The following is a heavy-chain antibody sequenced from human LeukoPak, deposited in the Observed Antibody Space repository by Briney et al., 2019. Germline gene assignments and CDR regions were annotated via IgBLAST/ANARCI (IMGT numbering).Heavy chain of an antibody. CDR2: INSDGSWT. D-gene: IGHD2/OR15-2a*01. CDR3: VSFYETY. J-gene: IGHJ4*02. CDR1: GNYW. V-gene: IGHV3-74*01. Sequence: GGSLRLSCAASGNYWMHWVRQVPGKGLVWVSHINSDGSWTSYADSVKGRFTISKDNAKNTVYLQMNSLRAEDTAVYYCVSFYETYWGRGALVTVSS.